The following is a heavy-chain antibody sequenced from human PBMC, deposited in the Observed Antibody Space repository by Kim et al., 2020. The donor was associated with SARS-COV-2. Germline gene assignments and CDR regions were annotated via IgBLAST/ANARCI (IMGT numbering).Heavy chain of an antibody. V-gene: IGHV4-59*01. Sequence: SETLSLTCTVSGGSISSYYWSWIRQPPGKGLEWIGYIYYSGSTNYNPSLKSRVTISVDTSKNQFSLKLSSVTAADTAVYYCAREIHSSIAAARFDPWGQETLVTVSS. D-gene: IGHD6-13*01. CDR2: IYYSGST. J-gene: IGHJ5*02. CDR1: GGSISSYY. CDR3: AREIHSSIAAARFDP.